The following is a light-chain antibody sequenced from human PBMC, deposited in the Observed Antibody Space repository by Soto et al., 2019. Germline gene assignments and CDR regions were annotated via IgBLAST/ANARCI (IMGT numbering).Light chain of an antibody. V-gene: IGKV3-20*01. Sequence: EVVLTQSPGTLSLSPGERATLSCRASQSVSWNLAWYQHKTGQAPRVLIYSASTRATGIPDRFSGSGSGTDFTLTISRLEPEDFAVYYCQHYAGSSWTFGQGTKVEIK. CDR3: QHYAGSSWT. CDR1: QSVSWN. J-gene: IGKJ1*01. CDR2: SAS.